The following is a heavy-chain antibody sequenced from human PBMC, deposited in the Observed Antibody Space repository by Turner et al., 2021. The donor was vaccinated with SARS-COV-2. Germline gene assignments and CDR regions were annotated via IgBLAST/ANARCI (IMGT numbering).Heavy chain of an antibody. CDR1: GFTFSTYS. J-gene: IGHJ3*02. CDR3: ARARWHYYDSSGYYPDAFDI. V-gene: IGHV3-21*02. D-gene: IGHD3-22*01. CDR2: ISSSSSYI. Sequence: EVQLVESGGGLVKPGGSLRLSCADSGFTFSTYSMNWVRQAPGKGLEWVSSISSSSSYIYYANSVKGRLTISRDNAKNSLYLQMNSLRAEDTAVYYCARARWHYYDSSGYYPDAFDIWGQGTMVTVSS.